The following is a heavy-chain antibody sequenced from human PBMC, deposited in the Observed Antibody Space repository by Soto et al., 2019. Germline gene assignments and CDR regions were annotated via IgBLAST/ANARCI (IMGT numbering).Heavy chain of an antibody. CDR1: GFTFSSYA. CDR3: ARENMMAN. Sequence: SLRLSCAASGFTFSSYAMHWVRQAPGKGLEWVAVISYDGSNKYYADSVKGRFTISRDNSKNTLYLQMNSLRAEDTAVYYCARENMMANWGQGTLVTVSS. V-gene: IGHV3-30-3*01. CDR2: ISYDGSNK. D-gene: IGHD3-16*01. J-gene: IGHJ4*02.